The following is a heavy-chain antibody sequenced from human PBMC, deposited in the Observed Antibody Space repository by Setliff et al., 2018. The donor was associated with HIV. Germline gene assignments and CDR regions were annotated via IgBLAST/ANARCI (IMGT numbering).Heavy chain of an antibody. CDR2: MNPNSGNT. D-gene: IGHD3-10*01. V-gene: IGHV1-8*02. CDR1: GYAFTSYH. Sequence: SVKVSCKASGYAFTSYHINWVRQATGQGLEWMGWMNPNSGNTDYAQKFQGRVTMTRDTSVNTAYMELSSLRSEDTAVYYCARAQFYYASGSFYPSDYHYYMDVWGKGTTVTVSS. CDR3: ARAQFYYASGSFYPSDYHYYMDV. J-gene: IGHJ6*03.